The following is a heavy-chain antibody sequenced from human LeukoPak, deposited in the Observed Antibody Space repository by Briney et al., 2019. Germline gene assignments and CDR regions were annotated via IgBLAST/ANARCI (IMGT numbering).Heavy chain of an antibody. V-gene: IGHV3-9*01. CDR3: ARAMVVPAAGDYFDY. D-gene: IGHD2-2*01. CDR2: ISWNSGSI. J-gene: IGHJ4*02. CDR1: GFTFDDYA. Sequence: GGSLRLSCAASGFTFDDYAMHRVRQAPGKGLEWVSGISWNSGSIGYADSVKGRFTISRDNAKNSLYLQMNSLRAEDTAVYYCARAMVVPAAGDYFDYWGQGTLVTVSS.